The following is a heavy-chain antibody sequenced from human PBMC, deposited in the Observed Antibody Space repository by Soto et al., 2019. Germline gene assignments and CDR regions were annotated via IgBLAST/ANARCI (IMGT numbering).Heavy chain of an antibody. J-gene: IGHJ6*02. Sequence: SETLSLTCTVSGGSISSSSYYWGWIRQPPGKGLEWIGSIYYSGSTYYNPSLKSRATISVDTSKNQFSLKLSSVTAADTAVYYCYGYPVGNYYYYGMDVWGQGTTVTVSS. D-gene: IGHD5-18*01. CDR3: YGYPVGNYYYYGMDV. CDR1: GGSISSSSYY. V-gene: IGHV4-39*01. CDR2: IYYSGST.